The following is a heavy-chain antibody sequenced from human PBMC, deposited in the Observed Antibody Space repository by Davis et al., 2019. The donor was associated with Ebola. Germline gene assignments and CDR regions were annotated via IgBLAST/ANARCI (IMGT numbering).Heavy chain of an antibody. CDR1: GGSFSDYF. CDR3: ARTAKTSVSDSGLGYTYFDP. Sequence: MPSETLSLTCAVYGGSFSDYFWSWIRRSPGKGLEWIGKISHGGVSDYNPSPRSRVTISVDTSRDQFSLKMNPVTAADTAVYYCARTAKTSVSDSGLGYTYFDPWSQGTLVTVSS. J-gene: IGHJ5*02. CDR2: ISHGGVS. V-gene: IGHV4-34*01. D-gene: IGHD1-1*01.